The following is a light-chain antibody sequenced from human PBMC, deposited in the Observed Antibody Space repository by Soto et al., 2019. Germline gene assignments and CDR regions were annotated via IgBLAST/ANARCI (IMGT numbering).Light chain of an antibody. CDR2: WAS. CDR3: QQYYTTPLT. Sequence: DIVMTQSPDSLAVSLGERATNNCKSSQSVLLTTNNKNYLAWYQQKPGQSPKLLIYWASTRESGVPDRFSGSGSGADFTLTISSLQAEDVATYYCQQYYTTPLTFGGGTRLEMK. V-gene: IGKV4-1*01. CDR1: QSVLLTTNNKNY. J-gene: IGKJ4*01.